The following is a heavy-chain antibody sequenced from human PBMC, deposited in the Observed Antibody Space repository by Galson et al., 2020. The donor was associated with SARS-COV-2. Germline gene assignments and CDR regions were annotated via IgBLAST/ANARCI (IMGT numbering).Heavy chain of an antibody. D-gene: IGHD3-10*01. V-gene: IGHV3-21*01. J-gene: IGHJ5*02. CDR1: GFRFIDYR. CDR2: ISSDSLYR. CDR3: ARDLYGSGNKWFDP. Sequence: ASLRLYCAASGFRFIDYRMNWVRQSPERGLEWVSSISSDSLYRFYADSVRGRFTISRDNAKNSLFLQMNSLRDDDTAVYYCARDLYGSGNKWFDPWGQGTLVTVSS.